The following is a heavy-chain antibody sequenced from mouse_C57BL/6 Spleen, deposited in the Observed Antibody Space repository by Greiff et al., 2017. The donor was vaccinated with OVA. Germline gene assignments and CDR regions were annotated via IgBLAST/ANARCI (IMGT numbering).Heavy chain of an antibody. CDR3: ARRVGRSHWDFDV. CDR2: IDPSDSET. Sequence: QVQLQQPGAELVRPGSSVKLSCKASGYTFTSYWMHWVKQRPIQGLEWIGNIDPSDSETHYNQKFKDKATLTVDKSSSPAYMQLSSLTSEDSAVYYRARRVGRSHWDFDVWGTGTTVTVSS. J-gene: IGHJ1*03. CDR1: GYTFTSYW. V-gene: IGHV1-52*01. D-gene: IGHD3-1*01.